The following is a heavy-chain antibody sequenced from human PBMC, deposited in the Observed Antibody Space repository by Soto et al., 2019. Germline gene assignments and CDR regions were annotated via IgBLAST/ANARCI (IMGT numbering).Heavy chain of an antibody. D-gene: IGHD2-2*01. V-gene: IGHV3-30*18. CDR2: ISHDGNQK. J-gene: IGHJ5*01. CDR1: GFTFSSYG. Sequence: GGSLRLSCAASGFTFSSYGMHWVRQTPDRGLEWVAVISHDGNQKYYADFAKGRFTISRDNARNTLHLQMNSLRPEDTAFFYCVKATLPTAIKFGDDSWGQGTLVTVSS. CDR3: VKATLPTAIKFGDDS.